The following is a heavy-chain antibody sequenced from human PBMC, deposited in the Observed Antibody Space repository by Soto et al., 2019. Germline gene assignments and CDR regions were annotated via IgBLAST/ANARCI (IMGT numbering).Heavy chain of an antibody. CDR3: GTTYDHGDYNDAFDI. CDR1: GFTFSSYS. D-gene: IGHD4-17*01. CDR2: ISSSSSYI. Sequence: GGSLRLSCAASGFTFSSYSMTWVRQAPGKGLEWVSSISSSSSYIYYADSVKGRFTISRDNAKNSLYLQMNSLRAEDTAVYYCGTTYDHGDYNDAFDIWGQGTMVTVSS. J-gene: IGHJ3*02. V-gene: IGHV3-21*01.